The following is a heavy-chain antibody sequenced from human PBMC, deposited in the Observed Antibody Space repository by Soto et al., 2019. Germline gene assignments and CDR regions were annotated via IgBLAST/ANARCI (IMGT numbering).Heavy chain of an antibody. Sequence: EVQLVESGGGLVQPGRSLRLSCRDSGLTFCDYAMTWFRQAPGKGLEWVGCIKSRAEGGATEYAASVKGRFTISRDDSNSIAYLHMNSLRIEDTAVYYCTRDGVGGYGDSWGQGTLVTVSS. CDR3: TRDGVGGYGDS. J-gene: IGHJ4*02. D-gene: IGHD3-22*01. CDR1: GLTFCDYA. CDR2: IKSRAEGGAT. V-gene: IGHV3-49*03.